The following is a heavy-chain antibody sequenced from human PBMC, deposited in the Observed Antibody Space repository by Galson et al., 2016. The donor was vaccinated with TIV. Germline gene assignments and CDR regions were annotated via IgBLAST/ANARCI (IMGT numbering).Heavy chain of an antibody. J-gene: IGHJ3*02. CDR1: GYSFTSYW. V-gene: IGHV5-51*03. CDR3: ARRGRYCSGATCYSAFDI. Sequence: QSGAEVKKPGESLKISYKGSGYSFTSYWIAWVRQMPGKGLEWMGIIYPGDSDTRNSPSFQGQVTFSADKSINTAYLQWSSLKASDTAMYYCARRGRYCSGATCYSAFDIWGQGTMVTVSS. CDR2: IYPGDSDT. D-gene: IGHD2-15*01.